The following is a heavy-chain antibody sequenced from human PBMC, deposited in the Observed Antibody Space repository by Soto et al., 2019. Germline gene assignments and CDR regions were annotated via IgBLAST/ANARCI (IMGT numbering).Heavy chain of an antibody. Sequence: SETLSLTCTVSGGSISSGGYYWSWIRQHPGKGLEWIGYIYYSGSTYYNPSLKSRVTISVDTSKNQFSLKLSSVTAADTAVYYCARVPPPHGSGWSRGDDYWGQGTLVTVSS. CDR2: IYYSGST. CDR3: ARVPPPHGSGWSRGDDY. CDR1: GGSISSGGYY. V-gene: IGHV4-31*03. D-gene: IGHD6-19*01. J-gene: IGHJ4*02.